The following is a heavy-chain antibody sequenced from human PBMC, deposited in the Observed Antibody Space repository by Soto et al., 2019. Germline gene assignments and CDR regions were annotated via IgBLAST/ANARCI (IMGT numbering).Heavy chain of an antibody. CDR1: GFTFSSYW. D-gene: IGHD3-22*01. Sequence: GGSLSLSCAASGFTFSSYWMHWVRQAPGKGLVWVSRINSDGSSTSYADSVKGRFTISRDNAKNTLYLQMNSRRAEGTAVYYCARVYYDSSGYYPEAFDIWGQGTMVTVSS. CDR3: ARVYYDSSGYYPEAFDI. CDR2: INSDGSST. V-gene: IGHV3-74*01. J-gene: IGHJ3*02.